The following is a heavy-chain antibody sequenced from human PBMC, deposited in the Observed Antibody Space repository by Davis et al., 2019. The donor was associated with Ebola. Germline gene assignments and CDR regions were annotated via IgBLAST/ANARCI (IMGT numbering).Heavy chain of an antibody. J-gene: IGHJ4*02. D-gene: IGHD3-10*01. V-gene: IGHV3-7*01. CDR3: AKEYCPNSGPYCTYFEV. CDR1: GFSFSTHW. CDR2: IKPDGSFR. Sequence: GESLKISCAASGFSFSTHWMSWVRQAPGKGLEWVANIKPDGSFRDYLGAVRGRFTISRDNSRNTLYLHMNSLRAEDTAVYFCAKEYCPNSGPYCTYFEVWGQGTQVTVSS.